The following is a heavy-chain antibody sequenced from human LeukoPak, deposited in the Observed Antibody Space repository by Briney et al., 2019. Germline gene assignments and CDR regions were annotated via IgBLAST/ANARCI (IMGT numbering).Heavy chain of an antibody. Sequence: GGSLRLSCAASGFXFTTYWMSWVRQAPGKGLEWVANINHDGSVKYFVDSVKGRFTISRDNAQNSPFLQMNSLRAEDTAVYYCARWGGGFDYWGQGTLVTVSS. D-gene: IGHD3-16*01. CDR2: INHDGSVK. CDR3: ARWGGGFDY. J-gene: IGHJ4*02. V-gene: IGHV3-7*04. CDR1: GFXFTTYW.